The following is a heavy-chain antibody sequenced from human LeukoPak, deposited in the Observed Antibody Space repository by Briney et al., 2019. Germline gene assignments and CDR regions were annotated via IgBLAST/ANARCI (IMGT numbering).Heavy chain of an antibody. CDR3: ARVFDSGSQAYFYYMDV. D-gene: IGHD3-10*01. J-gene: IGHJ6*03. Sequence: SETLSLTCNVSGASISSGRYYWSWIRQPAGKGLEWIGYIYSSGSTNYNPSLKSRVTMSVDTSKNQFSLKVSSVTAADTAVYYCARVFDSGSQAYFYYMDVWGKGTTVTISS. V-gene: IGHV4-61*10. CDR1: GASISSGRYY. CDR2: IYSSGST.